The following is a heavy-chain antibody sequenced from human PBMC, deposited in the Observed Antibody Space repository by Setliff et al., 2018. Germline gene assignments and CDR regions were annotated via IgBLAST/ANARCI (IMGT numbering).Heavy chain of an antibody. CDR3: AKQGDPAFDY. CDR2: IDPKSGRT. Sequence: ASVKVSCKTSGYPFVGYFIYWMRQAPGQGLEWVGWIDPKSGRTKYAVKFQGRVTMTRDTPSSTIYMEVNSLTSDDTAVYFCAKQGDPAFDYWGQGTQVTVSS. J-gene: IGHJ4*02. D-gene: IGHD3-16*01. CDR1: GYPFVGYF. V-gene: IGHV1-2*02.